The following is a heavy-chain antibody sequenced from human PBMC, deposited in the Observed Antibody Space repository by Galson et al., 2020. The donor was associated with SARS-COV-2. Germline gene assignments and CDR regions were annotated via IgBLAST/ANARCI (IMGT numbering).Heavy chain of an antibody. V-gene: IGHV3-64D*09. CDR1: GFIFSDYA. J-gene: IGHJ5*02. CDR3: LSDSSTRENH. CDR2: LSPTGGTS. D-gene: IGHD6-13*01. Sequence: GGSLRLSCSASGFIFSDYAMHWVRQAPGKGLQYVSALSPTGGTSFYADSVEGRFTMSRDNSKNTFYLQMTGLRVEDSALYYCLSDSSTRENHWGQGTLVTVSS.